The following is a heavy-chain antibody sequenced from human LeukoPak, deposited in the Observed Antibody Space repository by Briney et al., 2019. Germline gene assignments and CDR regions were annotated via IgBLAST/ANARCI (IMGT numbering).Heavy chain of an antibody. Sequence: ASVKVSCKASGYTFTGYYMHWVRQAPGQGLEWMGWINPNSGGTNYARKFQGRVTMTRDTSISTAYMELSRLRSDDTAVYYCARDDSSGYLEEAAFDIWGQGTMVTVSS. V-gene: IGHV1-2*02. J-gene: IGHJ3*02. CDR3: ARDDSSGYLEEAAFDI. CDR1: GYTFTGYY. CDR2: INPNSGGT. D-gene: IGHD3-22*01.